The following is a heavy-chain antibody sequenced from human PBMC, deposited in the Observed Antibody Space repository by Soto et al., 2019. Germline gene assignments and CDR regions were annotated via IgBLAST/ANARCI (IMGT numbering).Heavy chain of an antibody. D-gene: IGHD6-13*01. Sequence: PSQTLSLTCAISGDSVSSNSAAWNWIRQSPSRGLEWLGRTYYRSKWYNDYAVSVKSRITINPDTSKNQFSLQLNSVTPEDTAVYYCAREGELIASAGTDYYSGMDVWGQGTTVTVSS. CDR2: TYYRSKWYN. J-gene: IGHJ6*02. CDR3: AREGELIASAGTDYYSGMDV. V-gene: IGHV6-1*01. CDR1: GDSVSSNSAA.